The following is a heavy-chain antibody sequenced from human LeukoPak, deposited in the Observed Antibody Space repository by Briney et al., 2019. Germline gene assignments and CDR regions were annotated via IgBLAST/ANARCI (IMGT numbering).Heavy chain of an antibody. V-gene: IGHV3-30-3*01. CDR3: ARDRRIAVAGTVETPAAFDI. D-gene: IGHD6-19*01. CDR2: ISYDGCNK. Sequence: GGSLRLSCAASGFTFSSYAMHWVRQAPGKGLEWVAVISYDGCNKYYADSVKGRFTISRDNSKNTLYLQMNSLRAEDTAVYYCARDRRIAVAGTVETPAAFDIWGQGTMVTVSS. CDR1: GFTFSSYA. J-gene: IGHJ3*02.